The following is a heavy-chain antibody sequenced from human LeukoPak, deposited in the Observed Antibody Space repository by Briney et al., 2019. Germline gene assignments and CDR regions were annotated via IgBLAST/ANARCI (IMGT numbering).Heavy chain of an antibody. CDR3: ARQWDSSGYHEYFQH. CDR2: IYYSGTT. J-gene: IGHJ1*01. CDR1: GGSISSSGFY. V-gene: IGHV4-39*01. D-gene: IGHD3-22*01. Sequence: KPSETLSLTCTVSGGSISSSGFYWGWIRQPPGMGLEWIGSIYYSGTTYYNASLKSRVTISVDTSKNQFSLKLRSVTAADTAVYYCARQWDSSGYHEYFQHWGQGTLVTVSS.